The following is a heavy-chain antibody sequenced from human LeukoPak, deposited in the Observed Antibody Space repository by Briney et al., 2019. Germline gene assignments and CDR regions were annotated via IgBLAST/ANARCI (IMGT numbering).Heavy chain of an antibody. J-gene: IGHJ3*02. CDR2: IFSSGST. CDR1: GGSTTKYY. CDR3: ARRKVLPTAGDAFDI. Sequence: PESLSLTCTVSGGSTTKYYWSWVRQPAGKGLEWIGRIFSSGSTDYNPSLKSRVTMPVDTSKNQFSLKLTSMTAADTAVYYCARRKVLPTAGDAFDIWGQGTMVTVSS. V-gene: IGHV4-4*07. D-gene: IGHD2-2*01.